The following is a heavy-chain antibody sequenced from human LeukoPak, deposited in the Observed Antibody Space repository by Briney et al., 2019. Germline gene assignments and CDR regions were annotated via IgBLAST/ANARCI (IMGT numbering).Heavy chain of an antibody. CDR1: GYSFTSYW. CDR3: ARRLAEYSYGYFDY. Sequence: GESLKISCKGSGYSFTSYWIGWVRQMPGKGLEWMGIIYPGDSDIGYSPSFQGQVTISADKSISTAYLQWSSLKASDTAMYYCARRLAEYSYGYFDYWGQGTLVTVSS. CDR2: IYPGDSDI. D-gene: IGHD5-18*01. V-gene: IGHV5-51*01. J-gene: IGHJ4*02.